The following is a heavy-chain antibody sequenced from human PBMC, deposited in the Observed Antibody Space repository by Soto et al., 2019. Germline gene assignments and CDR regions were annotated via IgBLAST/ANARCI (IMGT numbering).Heavy chain of an antibody. J-gene: IGHJ6*02. Sequence: VASVKVSCKASGGTFSSYAISWVRQAPGQGLEWMGGIIPIFGTANYAQKFQGRVTITADESTSTAYMELSSLRSEDTAVYYCATPPVRGMDVWGQGTTVTVSS. CDR2: IIPIFGTA. V-gene: IGHV1-69*13. D-gene: IGHD1-1*01. CDR1: GGTFSSYA. CDR3: ATPPVRGMDV.